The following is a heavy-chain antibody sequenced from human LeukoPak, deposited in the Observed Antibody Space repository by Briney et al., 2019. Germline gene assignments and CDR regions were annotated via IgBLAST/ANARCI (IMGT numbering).Heavy chain of an antibody. Sequence: ASVKVSCKASGGTFSSYAISWVRQAPGQGLEWMGWISACNGNTNYAQKLQGRVTMTTDTPTSTAYMELRSLRSDDTAVYYCARGRSRYYDSSGYYRHFDYWGQGTLVTVSS. J-gene: IGHJ4*02. D-gene: IGHD3-22*01. CDR1: GGTFSSYA. CDR3: ARGRSRYYDSSGYYRHFDY. V-gene: IGHV1-18*01. CDR2: ISACNGNT.